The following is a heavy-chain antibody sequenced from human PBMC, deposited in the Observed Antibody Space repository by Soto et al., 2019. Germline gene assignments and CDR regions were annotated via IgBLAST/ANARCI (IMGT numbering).Heavy chain of an antibody. Sequence: SETLSLTCTVSGGSISSYYWSWIRQPPGKGLEWIGYIYYSGSTNYNPSLKSRVTISVDTSKNQFSLKLSSVTAADTAVYYCARDMYGSGSSAYWGQGTLVTVSS. J-gene: IGHJ4*02. CDR2: IYYSGST. CDR3: ARDMYGSGSSAY. D-gene: IGHD3-10*01. CDR1: GGSISSYY. V-gene: IGHV4-59*01.